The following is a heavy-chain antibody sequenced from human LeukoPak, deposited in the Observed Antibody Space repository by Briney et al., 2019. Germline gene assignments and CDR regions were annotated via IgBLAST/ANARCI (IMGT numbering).Heavy chain of an antibody. Sequence: GGSLRLSCAASGFTFRNYWMSWVRQAPGKGLEWVANIKKDGTEKYYVDSVKGRFTISRDNAKNSLYLQMNSLRAEDTAVYYCARRPSGYLNFDYWGQGTLVTVSS. J-gene: IGHJ4*02. D-gene: IGHD3-22*01. CDR1: GFTFRNYW. CDR2: IKKDGTEK. V-gene: IGHV3-7*01. CDR3: ARRPSGYLNFDY.